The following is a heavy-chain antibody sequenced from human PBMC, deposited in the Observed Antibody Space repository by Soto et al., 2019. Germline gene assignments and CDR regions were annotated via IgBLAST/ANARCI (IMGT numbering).Heavy chain of an antibody. D-gene: IGHD3-3*01. J-gene: IGHJ6*03. CDR3: ARVVYDFWSGYQNRAYYYYYLDV. CDR1: GYTFTSYY. CDR2: INPSGGST. V-gene: IGHV1-46*03. Sequence: ASVKVSCKASGYTFTSYYMHWVRQAPGQGLEWMGIINPSGGSTSYAQKFQGRVTMTRDTSTSTVYMELSSLRSEDTAVYYCARVVYDFWSGYQNRAYYYYYLDVWGKGTTVTVSS.